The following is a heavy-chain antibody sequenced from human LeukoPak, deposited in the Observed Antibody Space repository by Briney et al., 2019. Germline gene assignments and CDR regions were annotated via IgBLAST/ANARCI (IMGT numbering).Heavy chain of an antibody. CDR2: IYYSGST. V-gene: IGHV4-59*02. J-gene: IGHJ4*02. Sequence: SETLSLTCTVSGGSVRSYYWSRIRQPPGKGLEWIGYIYYSGSTNYNPSLKSRVTISVDTSKNQFSLKLSSVTAADTAVYYCARADTAMVIDYWGQGTLVTVSS. D-gene: IGHD5-18*01. CDR1: GGSVRSYY. CDR3: ARADTAMVIDY.